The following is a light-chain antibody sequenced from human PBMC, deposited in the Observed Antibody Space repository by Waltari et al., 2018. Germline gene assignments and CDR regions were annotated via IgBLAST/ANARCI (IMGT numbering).Light chain of an antibody. CDR2: DAS. CDR3: QQRSN. V-gene: IGKV3-11*01. Sequence: EIVLTQSPATLSLSPGERATLSCRASQSVSSYLAWYKQKPGQAPRLLFYDASNRATGIPARFSGSGSGTDFTLTISSLEPEDFAVYYCQQRSNFGPGTKVDIK. J-gene: IGKJ3*01. CDR1: QSVSSY.